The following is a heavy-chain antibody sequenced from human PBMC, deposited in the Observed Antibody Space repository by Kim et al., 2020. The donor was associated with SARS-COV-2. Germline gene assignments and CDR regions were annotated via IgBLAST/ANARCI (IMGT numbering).Heavy chain of an antibody. Sequence: SVKVSCKASGGTFSSYTISWVRQAPGQGLEWMGRIIPILGIANYAQKFQGRVTITADKSTSTAYMELSSLRSEDTAVYYCAREFAVGAVWVGFDYWGQGTLVTVSS. J-gene: IGHJ4*02. D-gene: IGHD1-26*01. CDR3: AREFAVGAVWVGFDY. CDR2: IIPILGIA. CDR1: GGTFSSYT. V-gene: IGHV1-69*04.